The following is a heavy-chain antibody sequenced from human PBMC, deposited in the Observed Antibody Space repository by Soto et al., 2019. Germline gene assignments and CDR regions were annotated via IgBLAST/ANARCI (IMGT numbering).Heavy chain of an antibody. V-gene: IGHV4-30-4*01. CDR2: LYYSGST. CDR3: AKPVGEYSGALGCFDP. D-gene: IGHD6-6*01. J-gene: IGHJ5*02. Sequence: SSETLSLTCTVSGGTISSGDYYWSWLRQPPGKGLEWIGYLYYSGSTYYNPSLKSRVTISVDTSKNHFSLKLSSVTAADTAVYYCAKPVGEYSGALGCFDPWGQGTLVTVSS. CDR1: GGTISSGDYY.